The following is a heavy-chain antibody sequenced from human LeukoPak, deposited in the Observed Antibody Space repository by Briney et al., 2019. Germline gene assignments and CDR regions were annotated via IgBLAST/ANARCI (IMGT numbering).Heavy chain of an antibody. Sequence: GGSLRLSCEASGFTFSSYGMHWVRQAPGKGLEWVAVISYDGSNKYYADSVKGRFTISRDNSKSTLYLQMNSLRAEDTAVYYCAGTARGEAFDIWGQGTMVTVTS. D-gene: IGHD5-12*01. CDR2: ISYDGSNK. CDR1: GFTFSSYG. V-gene: IGHV3-30*03. J-gene: IGHJ3*02. CDR3: AGTARGEAFDI.